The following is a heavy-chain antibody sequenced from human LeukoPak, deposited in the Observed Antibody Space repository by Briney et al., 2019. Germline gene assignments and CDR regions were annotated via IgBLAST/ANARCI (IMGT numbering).Heavy chain of an antibody. V-gene: IGHV1-69*04. D-gene: IGHD2-15*01. CDR2: IIPILGIA. CDR1: GGALSSYA. J-gene: IGHJ5*02. Sequence: SVKVSCKASGGALSSYAISRVRQAPGQGLEWMGRIIPILGIANYAQKFQGRVTITADKSTSTAYMELSSLRSEETAVYYCAREPPDIVVVVAASNWFDPWGQGTLVTVSS. CDR3: AREPPDIVVVVAASNWFDP.